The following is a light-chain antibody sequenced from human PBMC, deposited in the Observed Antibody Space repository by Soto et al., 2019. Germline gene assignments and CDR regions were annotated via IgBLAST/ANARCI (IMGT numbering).Light chain of an antibody. CDR3: QVYGRF. Sequence: EIVLTQSPGTLSLSPGERAALSCRASQNMNSEYLAWYQQKPGQAPRLLIHGASSRATGIPDRFSGSGSGKDFTLTIIKQEAEDFAVYYCQVYGRFFGPGTKVHI. CDR1: QNMNSEY. CDR2: GAS. J-gene: IGKJ3*01. V-gene: IGKV3-20*01.